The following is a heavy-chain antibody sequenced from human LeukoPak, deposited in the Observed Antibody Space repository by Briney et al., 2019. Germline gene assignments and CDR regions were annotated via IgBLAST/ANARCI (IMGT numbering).Heavy chain of an antibody. CDR3: AREGGSYYPPPPPDY. J-gene: IGHJ4*02. V-gene: IGHV1-2*02. D-gene: IGHD1-26*01. CDR1: GYTFTGYY. CDR2: INPNSGGT. Sequence: ASVKVSCKASGYTFTGYYMHWVRQAPGQGLEWMGWINPNSGGTNYAQKFQGRVTMTRDTSISTAYMELSRLRSDDTAVYYCAREGGSYYPPPPPDYWGQGTLVTVSS.